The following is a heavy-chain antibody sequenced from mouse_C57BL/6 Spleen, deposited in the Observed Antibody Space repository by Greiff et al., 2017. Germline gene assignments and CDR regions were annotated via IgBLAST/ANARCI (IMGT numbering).Heavy chain of an antibody. Sequence: VQLQQSGPELVKPGASVKISCKASGYSFTGYYMNWVKQSPEKSLEWIGEINPSTGGTTYNQKFKAKATLTVDKSSSTAYMQLKSLTSEDSAVYYCARSGNYYGSSYGGQGTTLTVSS. CDR3: ARSGNYYGSSY. CDR1: GYSFTGYY. J-gene: IGHJ2*01. CDR2: INPSTGGT. V-gene: IGHV1-42*01. D-gene: IGHD1-1*01.